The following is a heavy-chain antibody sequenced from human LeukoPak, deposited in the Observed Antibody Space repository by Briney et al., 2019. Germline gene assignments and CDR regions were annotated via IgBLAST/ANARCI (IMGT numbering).Heavy chain of an antibody. CDR1: GYTFTGYY. J-gene: IGHJ4*02. CDR2: INPNSGGT. Sequence: ASVKVSCKASGYTFTGYYMHWVRQAPGQGLEWMGWINPNSGGTNYAQKFQGRVTMTRDTSISTAYMELRSLRSDDTAVYYCARDPTERTYYYDSSGYYWGQGTLVTVSS. V-gene: IGHV1-2*02. D-gene: IGHD3-22*01. CDR3: ARDPTERTYYYDSSGYY.